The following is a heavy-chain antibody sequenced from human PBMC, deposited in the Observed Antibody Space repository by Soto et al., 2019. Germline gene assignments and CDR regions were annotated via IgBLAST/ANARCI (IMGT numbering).Heavy chain of an antibody. Sequence: EVQLVESGGGLVQPGGSLRLSCGASGFTFSNHWMHWVRQTPGKGLVWVSRTNSDGSSTSYADSVKGRFTISRDNGKNSVYLQMNCLRGEDKALDHCARTGTVGPTVTYSESWGQGSLVSVSS. CDR3: ARTGTVGPTVTYSES. D-gene: IGHD1-26*01. CDR1: GFTFSNHW. J-gene: IGHJ4*02. V-gene: IGHV3-74*01. CDR2: TNSDGSST.